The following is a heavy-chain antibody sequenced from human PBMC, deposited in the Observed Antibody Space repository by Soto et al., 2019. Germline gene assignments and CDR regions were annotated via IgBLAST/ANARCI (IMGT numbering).Heavy chain of an antibody. Sequence: LQLQESGPGLVKPSETLSLTSTVSGGSFDITSSYWAWVRQPPGKGLEWIAYIYYSGSTYSNPSLQIRTTISADTPPNPLSRRLTSVTAAETAVYSCATISIVGTKPYSFNSWGKGTLVTFAS. J-gene: IGHJ4*02. V-gene: IGHV4-39*01. CDR3: ATISIVGTKPYSFNS. D-gene: IGHD1-1*01. CDR1: GGSFDITSSY. CDR2: IYYSGST.